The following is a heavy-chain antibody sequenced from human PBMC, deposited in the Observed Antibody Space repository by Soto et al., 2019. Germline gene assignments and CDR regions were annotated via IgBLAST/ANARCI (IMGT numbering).Heavy chain of an antibody. CDR1: GDSVSGNGAG. D-gene: IGHD1-1*01. Sequence: PSQTLSLTCDISGDSVSGNGAGWNWIRQTPSRGLEWLGRTYYKSKWYYTYAASVKSRITVSPDTSKNQFSLQLTSVTPEDTAVYYCARGSWDDVSGHYYMDVWDKGTTVTVSS. CDR2: TYYKSKWYY. CDR3: ARGSWDDVSGHYYMDV. J-gene: IGHJ6*03. V-gene: IGHV6-1*01.